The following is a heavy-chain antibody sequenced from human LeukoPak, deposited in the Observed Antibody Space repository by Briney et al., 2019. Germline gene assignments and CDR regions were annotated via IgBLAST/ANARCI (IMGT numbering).Heavy chain of an antibody. CDR1: GFTVSNNY. V-gene: IGHV3-53*01. CDR2: IYNTGDT. Sequence: GGSLRLSCTASGFTVSNNYMSWVRQAPGKGLEWVSFIYNTGDTYYADSVRGRFTISRDNSKNTLYLQMHSLRAEDTAVYYCARWYCSTTNCYYDYWGQGTLVTVSS. D-gene: IGHD2-2*01. CDR3: ARWYCSTTNCYYDY. J-gene: IGHJ4*02.